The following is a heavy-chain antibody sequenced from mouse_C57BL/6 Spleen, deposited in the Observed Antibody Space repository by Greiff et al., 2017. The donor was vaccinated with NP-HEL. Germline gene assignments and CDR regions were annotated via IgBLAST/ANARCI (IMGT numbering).Heavy chain of an antibody. D-gene: IGHD1-1*01. CDR2: INPSNGGT. V-gene: IGHV1-53*01. CDR1: GYTFTSYW. J-gene: IGHJ3*01. CDR3: ARGDYGRGGFAY. Sequence: VQLQQPGTELVKPGASVKLSCKASGYTFTSYWMHWVKQRPGQGLEWIGNINPSNGGTNYNENFKSKATLTVDKSSSTAYMQLSSLTSEDSAVYYCARGDYGRGGFAYWGQGTLVTVSA.